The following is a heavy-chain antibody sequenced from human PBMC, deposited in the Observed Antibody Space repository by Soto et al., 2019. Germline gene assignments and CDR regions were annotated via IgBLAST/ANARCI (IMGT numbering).Heavy chain of an antibody. D-gene: IGHD4-4*01. Sequence: QVQLVESGGGVVQPGWSLRLSCAASGFTFSSYGMHWVRQAPGKGLEWVAVISYDGSNKYYADSVKGRFTISRDNSKNTLYLQMNSLRAEDTAVYYCAKDGATTADSGYYYYGMDVWGQGTTVTVSS. V-gene: IGHV3-30*18. J-gene: IGHJ6*02. CDR3: AKDGATTADSGYYYYGMDV. CDR2: ISYDGSNK. CDR1: GFTFSSYG.